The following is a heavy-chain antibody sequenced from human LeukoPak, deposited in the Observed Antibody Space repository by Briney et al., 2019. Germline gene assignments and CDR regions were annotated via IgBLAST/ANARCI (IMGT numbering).Heavy chain of an antibody. CDR1: GFTVSSNY. J-gene: IGHJ4*02. Sequence: GGSLRLSCAASGFTVSSNYMTWVCQAPGKGLEWVSVIYSGGTTYSADSVNGRFTNSRDNSKNTLYLQMNSLRADDTAVYYCTLGSCSGGSCYPYYFDYWGQGTLVTVSS. CDR3: TLGSCSGGSCYPYYFDY. D-gene: IGHD2-15*01. V-gene: IGHV3-53*01. CDR2: IYSGGTT.